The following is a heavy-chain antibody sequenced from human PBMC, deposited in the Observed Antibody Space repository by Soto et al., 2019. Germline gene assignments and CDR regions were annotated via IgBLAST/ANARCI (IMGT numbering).Heavy chain of an antibody. J-gene: IGHJ3*02. D-gene: IGHD3-9*01. CDR3: AKDGYDIGMVDAFEI. CDR1: GFTLSSYA. Sequence: EMQLLDSGGDLVQPGGSLRLSCAASGFTLSSYAMTWVRQAPGKGLEYISSISGSVVTTYYADSMKGQFTITRATSKDTLYLPMNSLRAEDSAVDYCAKDGYDIGMVDAFEIWGQGTMVTVSS. V-gene: IGHV3-23*01. CDR2: ISGSVVTT.